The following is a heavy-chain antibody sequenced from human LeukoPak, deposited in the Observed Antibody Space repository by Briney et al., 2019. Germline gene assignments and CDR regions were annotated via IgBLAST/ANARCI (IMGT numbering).Heavy chain of an antibody. D-gene: IGHD3-22*01. CDR1: GFTFSSYW. V-gene: IGHV3-7*01. CDR2: TKRDGSEK. Sequence: PGGSLRLSCVASGFTFSSYWMSWVRQAPGKGLEWVANTKRDGSEKYYVDCVKGRFTISRDNARNSLYPQMNSLRAEDMAVYYCARRKSRGYKDDAFDIWGQGTMVTVSS. CDR3: ARRKSRGYKDDAFDI. J-gene: IGHJ3*02.